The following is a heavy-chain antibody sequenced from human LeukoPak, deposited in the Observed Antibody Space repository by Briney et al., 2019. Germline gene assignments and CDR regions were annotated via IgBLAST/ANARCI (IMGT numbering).Heavy chain of an antibody. J-gene: IGHJ4*02. Sequence: GASVKVSCKASGYTFTSYDINWVRQATGQGLEWMGWMNPNSGNTGYAQKLQGRVTMTTDTSTSTAYMELRSLRSDDTAVYYCARVIGYCSSTSCPGPLDYWGQGTLVTVSS. CDR3: ARVIGYCSSTSCPGPLDY. CDR2: MNPNSGNT. CDR1: GYTFTSYD. V-gene: IGHV1-8*02. D-gene: IGHD2-2*01.